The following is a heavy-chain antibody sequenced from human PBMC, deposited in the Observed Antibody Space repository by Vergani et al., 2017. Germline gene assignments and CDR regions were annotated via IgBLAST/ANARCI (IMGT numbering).Heavy chain of an antibody. J-gene: IGHJ6*02. CDR1: GFSFSTYS. V-gene: IGHV3-48*04. D-gene: IGHD3-22*01. CDR2: ISSSGSTI. Sequence: EVQLQESGGGLVKPGGSLRVSCAASGFSFSTYSINWVRQAPGKGLEWVSYISSSGSTIYYADSVKGRFTISRDNAKNSLYLQMNSLRAEDTAVYYCARKHISNYYDSSGYYYMGYYYGMDVWGQGTTVTVSS. CDR3: ARKHISNYYDSSGYYYMGYYYGMDV.